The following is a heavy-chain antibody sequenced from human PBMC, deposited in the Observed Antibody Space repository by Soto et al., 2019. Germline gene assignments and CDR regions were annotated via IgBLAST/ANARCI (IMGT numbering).Heavy chain of an antibody. J-gene: IGHJ4*02. V-gene: IGHV3-7*01. CDR2: IQQDGSEK. Sequence: EVQLVESGGGLVQPGGSLRLSCVASGFTFSRYWMTWVRQAPGKGLEWVGNIQQDGSEKNYVDSVKGRFTISRDNAKNSVYLQMNSLRGEDTAVYYCARDNYGDPIDYWGQGTLVTVSS. D-gene: IGHD4-17*01. CDR3: ARDNYGDPIDY. CDR1: GFTFSRYW.